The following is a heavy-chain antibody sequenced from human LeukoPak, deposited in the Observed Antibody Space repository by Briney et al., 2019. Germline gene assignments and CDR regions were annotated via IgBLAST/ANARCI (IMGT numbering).Heavy chain of an antibody. CDR3: ARIMSSNWYAVD. CDR2: ISSSSSYI. CDR1: GFSFDSYS. J-gene: IGHJ4*02. D-gene: IGHD6-13*01. V-gene: IGHV3-21*01. Sequence: PGGSLRLSCAASGFSFDSYSMNWVRQAPGRGLEWVSSISSSSSYIYYADSVKGRFTISRDNAKNSLYLQMTGLRAEDTALYYCARIMSSNWYAVDWGQGTLVTVSS.